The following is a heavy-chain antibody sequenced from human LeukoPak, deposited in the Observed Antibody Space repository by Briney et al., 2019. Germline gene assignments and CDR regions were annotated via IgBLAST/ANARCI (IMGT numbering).Heavy chain of an antibody. V-gene: IGHV4-34*01. CDR3: ARGPGRIAAAGTSYYYGMDV. CDR1: GFTFSSYG. D-gene: IGHD6-13*01. Sequence: GSLRLSCAASGFTFSSYGMSWVRQAPGKGLEWIGEINHSGSTNYNPSLKSRVTISVDTSKNQFSLKLSSVTAADTAVYYCARGPGRIAAAGTSYYYGMDVWGQGTTVTVSS. J-gene: IGHJ6*02. CDR2: INHSGST.